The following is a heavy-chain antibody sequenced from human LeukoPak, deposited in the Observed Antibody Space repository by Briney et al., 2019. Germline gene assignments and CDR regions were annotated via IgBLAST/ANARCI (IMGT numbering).Heavy chain of an antibody. J-gene: IGHJ6*03. V-gene: IGHV3-53*01. CDR1: GFTVSSNY. D-gene: IGHD3-9*01. CDR3: ARESYDILTGYYSLYMDV. CDR2: IYSGGST. Sequence: GGSLRLSCAASGFTVSSNYMSWVRQAPGKGLEWVSVIYSGGSTYYADSVKGRFTISGDNSKNTLYLQMNSLRAEDTAVYYCARESYDILTGYYSLYMDVWGKGTTVTISS.